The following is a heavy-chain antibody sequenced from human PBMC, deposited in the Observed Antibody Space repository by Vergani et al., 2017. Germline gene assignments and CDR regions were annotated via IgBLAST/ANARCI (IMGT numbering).Heavy chain of an antibody. V-gene: IGHV4-39*01. D-gene: IGHD2-21*02. CDR3: ARHDCGGDCFHNWFDP. Sequence: QLQLQESGPGLVKPSETLSLTCTVSGVSISPTTYYWGWVRQPPGMGLEWIGSIHYSGRTYYNPSLKSRVTISIDMSKNQFALKLNSVTAADTAVYYCARHDCGGDCFHNWFDPWGPGTLVTVSS. J-gene: IGHJ5*02. CDR1: GVSISPTTYY. CDR2: IHYSGRT.